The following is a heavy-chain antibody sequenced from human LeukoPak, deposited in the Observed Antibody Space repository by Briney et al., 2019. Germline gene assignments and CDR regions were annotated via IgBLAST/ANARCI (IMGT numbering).Heavy chain of an antibody. CDR3: AKDYSDSRVADVFFEY. CDR2: ITSGFTP. V-gene: IGHV3-23*01. CDR1: GLTFSDYA. Sequence: QPGGSLRLSCAASGLTFSDYAMSWFRQAPGKGLEWVSGITSGFTPHYADSVKGRFTISRDNSKNTFHLQLNGLRAEDTAVYYCAKDYSDSRVADVFFEYWGQGTLVTVSS. J-gene: IGHJ4*01. D-gene: IGHD2-15*01.